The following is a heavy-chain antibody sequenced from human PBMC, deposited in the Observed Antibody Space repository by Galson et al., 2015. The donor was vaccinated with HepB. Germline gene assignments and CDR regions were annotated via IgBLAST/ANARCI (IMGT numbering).Heavy chain of an antibody. CDR2: VFTAGQT. CDR1: GFTVINTY. CDR3: ARAIYYGQGGFDS. V-gene: IGHV3-53*01. D-gene: IGHD3-10*01. Sequence: SLRLSCAVSGFTVINTYMMWVRQAPGKGLEFVSVVFTAGQTYHADSVKGRFTVSRDNSKNTLYLQMDSLRAEDTAVYYCARAIYYGQGGFDSWGQETLVTVSS. J-gene: IGHJ5*01.